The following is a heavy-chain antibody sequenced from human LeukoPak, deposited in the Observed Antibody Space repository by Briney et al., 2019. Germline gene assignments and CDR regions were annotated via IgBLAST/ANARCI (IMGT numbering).Heavy chain of an antibody. CDR1: GFTFSNAS. V-gene: IGHV3-15*01. J-gene: IGHJ4*02. Sequence: GGSLRLSCAASGFTFSNASMSWVRQVPGKGLDWVARIKSETNGETTDNAATVKGTFTISSANSKSTLKLKMNRLKTGDTAVHYCTYYCDSSTYYHVDYWGQGTLVTVSS. D-gene: IGHD3-22*01. CDR3: TYYCDSSTYYHVDY. CDR2: IKSETNGETT.